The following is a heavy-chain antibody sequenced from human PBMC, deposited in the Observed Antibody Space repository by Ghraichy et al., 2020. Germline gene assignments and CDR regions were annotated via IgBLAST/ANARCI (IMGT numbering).Heavy chain of an antibody. D-gene: IGHD6-6*01. J-gene: IGHJ6*02. Sequence: SETLSLTCAVYGGSFSGYYWSWIRQPPGKGLEWIGEINHSGSTNYNPSLKSRVTISVDTSKNQFSLKLSSVTAADTAVYYCARGYSSSHPIRGYYYYGMDVWGQGTTVTVSS. CDR2: INHSGST. V-gene: IGHV4-34*01. CDR1: GGSFSGYY. CDR3: ARGYSSSHPIRGYYYYGMDV.